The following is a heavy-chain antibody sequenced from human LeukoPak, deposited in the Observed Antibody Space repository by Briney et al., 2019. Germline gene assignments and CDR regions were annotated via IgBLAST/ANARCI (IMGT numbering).Heavy chain of an antibody. Sequence: SETLTLTCTVSGDSISSYYWSWIRQPPGKGLEWIAYIYYSGSSNYNPSLKSRVTISVATSKNQFSLRLSSVTAADTAVYYCGRHRDYGSGWYGFDYWGQGTLVTVSS. V-gene: IGHV4-59*08. D-gene: IGHD6-19*01. CDR1: GDSISSYY. CDR3: GRHRDYGSGWYGFDY. CDR2: IYYSGSS. J-gene: IGHJ4*02.